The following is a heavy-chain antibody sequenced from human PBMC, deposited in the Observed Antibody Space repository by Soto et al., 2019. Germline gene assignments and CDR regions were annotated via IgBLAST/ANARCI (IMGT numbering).Heavy chain of an antibody. Sequence: GGSMRLRNRVTGGNFRGFCGHRICQTAGKGLVWVSQINSDGSATRYADSVKGRLTISRDNAKNTVYLQMNSLRAEDTAVYYWATLNSFGSDYWGQGTLVTASS. J-gene: IGHJ4*02. CDR2: INSDGSAT. CDR3: ATLNSFGSDY. CDR1: GGNFRGFC. D-gene: IGHD5-18*01. V-gene: IGHV3-74*01.